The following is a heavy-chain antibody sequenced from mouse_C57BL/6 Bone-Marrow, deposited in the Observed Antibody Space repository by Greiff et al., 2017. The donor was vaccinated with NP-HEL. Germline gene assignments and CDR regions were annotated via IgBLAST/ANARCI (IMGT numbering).Heavy chain of an antibody. Sequence: QVQLQQPGAELVKPGASVKLSCKASGYTFTSYWMHWVKQRPGQGLEWIGMIHPNSGSTNYNEKFKSKATLTVDKSSSTAYMQLSSLTSEDSAVYYGARKRLRALFAYWGQGTLVTVSA. CDR1: GYTFTSYW. CDR2: IHPNSGST. J-gene: IGHJ3*01. CDR3: ARKRLRALFAY. D-gene: IGHD1-1*01. V-gene: IGHV1-64*01.